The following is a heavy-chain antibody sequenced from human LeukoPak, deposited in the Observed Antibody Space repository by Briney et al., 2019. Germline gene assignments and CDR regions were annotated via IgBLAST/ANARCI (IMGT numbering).Heavy chain of an antibody. CDR3: ARSLSQSSDY. J-gene: IGHJ4*02. CDR1: GFTFSNYW. V-gene: IGHV3-7*01. Sequence: GGSLRLSCAASGFTFSNYWMSWVRQAPGKGLEWVANTRQDGSEKYYVDSVKGRFTISRDNAKNSLYLQMNSLRAEDTAVYYCARSLSQSSDYWGQGTLVTVSS. CDR2: TRQDGSEK.